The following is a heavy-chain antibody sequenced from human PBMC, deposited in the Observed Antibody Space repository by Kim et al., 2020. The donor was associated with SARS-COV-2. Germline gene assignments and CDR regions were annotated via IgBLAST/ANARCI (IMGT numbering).Heavy chain of an antibody. CDR1: GFTFDDYA. D-gene: IGHD5-12*01. J-gene: IGHJ4*02. Sequence: GGSLRLSCAASGFTFDDYAMHWVRQAPGKGLEWVSGISWNSGSIGYADSVKGRFTISRDNAKNSLYLQMNSLRAEDTALYYCAKSTLVATSYFDYWGQGT. CDR2: ISWNSGSI. CDR3: AKSTLVATSYFDY. V-gene: IGHV3-9*01.